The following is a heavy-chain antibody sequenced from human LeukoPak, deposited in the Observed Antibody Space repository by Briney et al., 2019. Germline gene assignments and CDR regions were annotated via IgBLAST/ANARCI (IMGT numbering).Heavy chain of an antibody. CDR3: ARAGGSTVSHSDY. V-gene: IGHV3-21*01. CDR2: ISSSTSYI. Sequence: GGSLRLSCAASGFTFSSYSMNWIRQDPGKGLEWVSSISSSTSYIYYADSVKGRFTISKDNAKNSLYLQMNSLRAEDTAVYYCARAGGSTVSHSDYWGQGTLLTVSS. D-gene: IGHD4-17*01. CDR1: GFTFSSYS. J-gene: IGHJ4*02.